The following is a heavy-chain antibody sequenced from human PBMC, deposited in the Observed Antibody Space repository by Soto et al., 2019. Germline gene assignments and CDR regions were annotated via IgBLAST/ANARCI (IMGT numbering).Heavy chain of an antibody. D-gene: IGHD6-19*01. CDR1: GYTFSNYG. V-gene: IGHV1-18*01. J-gene: IGHJ6*02. Sequence: QVQLVQSGAEVKKPGASVTVSCKTSGYTFSNYGINWVRQAPGQGLEWMGWISGYNGNTNYAQTVQGRVTMTTDISTSTVYTELRSLTSDDTAIYYCSRFIMVGGWFDPNYYAGMDGWGQGTTVTVSS. CDR2: ISGYNGNT. CDR3: SRFIMVGGWFDPNYYAGMDG.